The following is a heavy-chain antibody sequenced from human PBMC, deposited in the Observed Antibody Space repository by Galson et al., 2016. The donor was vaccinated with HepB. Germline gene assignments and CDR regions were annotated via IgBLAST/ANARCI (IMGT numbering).Heavy chain of an antibody. J-gene: IGHJ3*02. V-gene: IGHV1-2*02. CDR2: INPGNGDT. Sequence: SVKVSCKASAYRFTGRTMHWVRQAPGQGLEWLGWINPGNGDTVYAQKFRGRVTMVRDETSIKPVYMELSGLASDDTSMYFFATETSNGRPDPFDIWGQGTMVTVSS. CDR3: ATETSNGRPDPFDI. CDR1: AYRFTGRT. D-gene: IGHD2-8*01.